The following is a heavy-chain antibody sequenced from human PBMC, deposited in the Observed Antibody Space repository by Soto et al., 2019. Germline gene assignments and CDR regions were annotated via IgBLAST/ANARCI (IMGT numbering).Heavy chain of an antibody. Sequence: TSETLSLTCTVSGGSISSSSYYWGWIRQPPGKGLEWIGSIYYSGSTYCNPSLKSRVTISVDTSKNHFSLKLSSVTAADTAVYYCATQEVGGSYVYTFDPWGQGTLVTVSS. D-gene: IGHD1-26*01. CDR3: ATQEVGGSYVYTFDP. CDR1: GGSISSSSYY. CDR2: IYYSGST. J-gene: IGHJ5*02. V-gene: IGHV4-39*02.